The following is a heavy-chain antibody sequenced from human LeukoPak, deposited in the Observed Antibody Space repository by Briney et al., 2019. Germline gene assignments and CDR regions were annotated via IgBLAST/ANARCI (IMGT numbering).Heavy chain of an antibody. J-gene: IGHJ4*02. D-gene: IGHD3-10*01. Sequence: PGGSLRLSCAASGYTFTSYAMHWVRQAPGQRLEWMGWINVGNGNTKYSQKFQGRVTITRGTSASTAYMELSSLRSEDTAVYYCARDRAWFGESLGYWGQGTLVTVSS. V-gene: IGHV1-3*01. CDR1: GYTFTSYA. CDR2: INVGNGNT. CDR3: ARDRAWFGESLGY.